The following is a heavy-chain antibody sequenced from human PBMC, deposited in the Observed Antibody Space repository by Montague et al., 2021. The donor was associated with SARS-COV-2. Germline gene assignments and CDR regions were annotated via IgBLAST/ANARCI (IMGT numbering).Heavy chain of an antibody. CDR2: IDWDGDT. CDR1: GFSVSTSGLC. D-gene: IGHD6-19*01. J-gene: IGHJ2*01. Sequence: VKPTQTLTLTCTFSGFSVSTSGLCVSWIRQPPGKALEWLALIDWDGDTYYSTSLKTRLAISKDTSKNQVVLTMTDMDPVDTGTYYCARIPEYSSGGGPDWYFDLWGRGTLVTVSS. V-gene: IGHV2-70*01. CDR3: ARIPEYSSGGGPDWYFDL.